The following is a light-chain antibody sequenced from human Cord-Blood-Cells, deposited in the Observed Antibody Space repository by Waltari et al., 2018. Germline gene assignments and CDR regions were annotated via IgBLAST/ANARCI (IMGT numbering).Light chain of an antibody. CDR1: RSDVGGYNY. V-gene: IGLV2-14*01. CDR3: SSYTSSSNVV. CDR2: DVS. Sequence: QSALTQPASVSGSPGQSLTISCTGTRSDVGGYNYVSWYQQHPGKAPNLMIYDVSNRPSGVSNRFSGSKSGNTASLTISGLQAEDEADYYCSSYTSSSNVVFGGGTKLTVL. J-gene: IGLJ2*01.